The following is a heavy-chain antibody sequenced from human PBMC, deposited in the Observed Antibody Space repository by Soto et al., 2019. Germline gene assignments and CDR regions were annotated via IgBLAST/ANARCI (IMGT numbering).Heavy chain of an antibody. J-gene: IGHJ4*02. V-gene: IGHV3-23*01. Sequence: GGSLRLSCAVSGFTFSSYGMNWVRQAPGKGLEWVSVISSSGGTTYYADSVKGRFTISRDNSKNTLYLQMNSLRAEDTAVYYCAKERPFGGVIVPYYFDYWGQGTLVTVSS. CDR1: GFTFSSYG. CDR2: ISSSGGTT. D-gene: IGHD3-16*02. CDR3: AKERPFGGVIVPYYFDY.